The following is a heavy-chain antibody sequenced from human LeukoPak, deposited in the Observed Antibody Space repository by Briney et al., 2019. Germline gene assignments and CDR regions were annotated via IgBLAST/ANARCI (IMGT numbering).Heavy chain of an antibody. CDR3: ASGYYDSSGYIY. V-gene: IGHV4-34*01. J-gene: IGHJ4*02. CDR2: INHSGST. CDR1: GGSFSGYH. D-gene: IGHD3-22*01. Sequence: SETLSLTCAVYGGSFSGYHWSWIRQPPGKGLEWIGEINHSGSTNYNPSLKSRVTISVDTSKNQFSLKLSSVTAADTAVYYCASGYYDSSGYIYWGQGTLVTVSS.